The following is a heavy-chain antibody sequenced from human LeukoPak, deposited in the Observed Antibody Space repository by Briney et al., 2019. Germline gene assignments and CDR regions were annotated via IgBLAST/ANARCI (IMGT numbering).Heavy chain of an antibody. V-gene: IGHV3-74*03. CDR2: ISGDGTTK. J-gene: IGHJ5*02. Sequence: GGSLRLSCAASGFTFSNYFMHWVRQAPGKGLVWVSRISGDGTTKMYADSVKGRFTISRDNAKNTLYLQMNSLRDEDTATYYCARRVDATRWFDPWGQGTLVAVSS. D-gene: IGHD2-15*01. CDR1: GFTFSNYF. CDR3: ARRVDATRWFDP.